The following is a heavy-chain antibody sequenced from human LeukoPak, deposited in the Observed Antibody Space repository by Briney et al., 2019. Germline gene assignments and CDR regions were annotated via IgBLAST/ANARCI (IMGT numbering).Heavy chain of an antibody. CDR1: GFTFSNYG. CDR2: ISSSSSTI. CDR3: ARTPTTSYYYHYYMDV. V-gene: IGHV3-48*01. Sequence: GGSLRLSCAASGFTFSNYGMNWVRQAPGKGLEWVSYISSSSSTIYYTDSVKGRFTISRDNAKNSLYLQMNSLRVEDTAAYYCARTPTTSYYYHYYMDVWGKGTTVTVSS. J-gene: IGHJ6*03. D-gene: IGHD4-17*01.